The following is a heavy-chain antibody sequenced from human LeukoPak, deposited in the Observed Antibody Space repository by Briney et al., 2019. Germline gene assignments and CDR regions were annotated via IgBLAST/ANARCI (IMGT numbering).Heavy chain of an antibody. CDR2: ISYDGSNK. CDR3: ARSGMNYDSSGYYYFDY. V-gene: IGHV3-30-3*01. J-gene: IGHJ4*02. D-gene: IGHD3-22*01. Sequence: GGSLRLSCAASGFTFSSYAMHWVRQAPGKGLEWVAVISYDGSNKYYADSVKGRFTISRDNSKNTLYLQMNSLRAEDTAVYYCARSGMNYDSSGYYYFDYWGQGTLVTVS. CDR1: GFTFSSYA.